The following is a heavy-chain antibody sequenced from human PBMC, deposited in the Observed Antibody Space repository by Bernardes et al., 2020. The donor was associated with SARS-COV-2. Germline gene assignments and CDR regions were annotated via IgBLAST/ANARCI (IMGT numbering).Heavy chain of an antibody. D-gene: IGHD6-6*01. CDR2: IYYSGST. CDR3: ARLEYSSSSRWFDP. J-gene: IGHJ5*02. V-gene: IGHV4-59*08. Sequence: SETLSLTCTVSGGSISSYYWSWIRQPPGKGLEWIGYIYYSGSTNYNPSLKSRVTISVDTSKNQFSLKLSFVTAADTAVYYCARLEYSSSSRWFDPWGQGTLVTVSS. CDR1: GGSISSYY.